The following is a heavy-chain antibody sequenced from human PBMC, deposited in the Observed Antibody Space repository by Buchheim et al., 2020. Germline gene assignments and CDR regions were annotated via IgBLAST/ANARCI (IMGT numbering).Heavy chain of an antibody. V-gene: IGHV3-23*01. CDR2: ISGSGGST. D-gene: IGHD3-22*01. CDR3: AKNLPGHPDSSGYYLCCFDY. J-gene: IGHJ4*02. Sequence: EVQLLESGGGLVQPGGSLRLSCAASGFTFSSYAMSWVRQAPGKGLEWVSAISGSGGSTYYADSVKGRFTISRDNSKNTLYLQMNSLRAEDTAVYYCAKNLPGHPDSSGYYLCCFDYWGQGTL. CDR1: GFTFSSYA.